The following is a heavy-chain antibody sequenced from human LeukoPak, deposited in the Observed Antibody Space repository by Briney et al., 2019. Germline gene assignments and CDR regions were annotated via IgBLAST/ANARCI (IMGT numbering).Heavy chain of an antibody. CDR1: GDSIRSSSYY. Sequence: SETLSLTCTVSGDSIRSSSYYWSWIRQPAGKGLEWIGRIYTSGSTNYNPSLKSRVTISVDTSKNQFSLKLSSVTAADTAVYYCARDNVLMVYALDYWGQGTLVTVSS. J-gene: IGHJ4*02. D-gene: IGHD2-8*01. CDR2: IYTSGST. V-gene: IGHV4-61*02. CDR3: ARDNVLMVYALDY.